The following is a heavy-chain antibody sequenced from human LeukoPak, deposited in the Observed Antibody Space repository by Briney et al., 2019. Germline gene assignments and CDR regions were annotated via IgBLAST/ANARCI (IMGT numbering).Heavy chain of an antibody. D-gene: IGHD6-19*01. Sequence: ASVTVSCKASGYTFTSYGISWVRQAPGQGIEWMGWTSAYNGNTNYAQKLQGRVTMTTDTSTSTAYMELRSLRSDDTAVYYCARIPLPSSGWYSTHWGQGTLVTVSS. CDR1: GYTFTSYG. CDR3: ARIPLPSSGWYSTH. V-gene: IGHV1-18*01. J-gene: IGHJ4*02. CDR2: TSAYNGNT.